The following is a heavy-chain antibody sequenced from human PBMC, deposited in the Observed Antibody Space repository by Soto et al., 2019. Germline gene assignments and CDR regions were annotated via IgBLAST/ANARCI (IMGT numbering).Heavy chain of an antibody. D-gene: IGHD3-10*01. CDR2: ISGSGDST. V-gene: IGHV3-23*01. CDR3: AKGKYDASGSFYNNLDY. J-gene: IGHJ4*02. CDR1: GFTFSSYA. Sequence: PGGSLRLSCAASGFTFSSYAMSWVRQAPGKGLEWVSAISGSGDSTYDADSVKGRFTISRDNSKNTLYVQMNSLRAEDTAVYYCAKGKYDASGSFYNNLDYWGQGTVVTVSS.